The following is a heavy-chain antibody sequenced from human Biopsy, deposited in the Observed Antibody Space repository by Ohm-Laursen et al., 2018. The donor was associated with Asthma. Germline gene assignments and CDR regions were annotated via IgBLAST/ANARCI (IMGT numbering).Heavy chain of an antibody. CDR3: ARKAGSCISRTCYSLDF. J-gene: IGHJ4*02. Sequence: ASSVKVSCKSLGGTFNTYVIGWVRQAPGQGLEWMGGINSVFGTTTYPQKFQDRVTITADDSTRTVYMELSSLRSEDTAVYYCARKAGSCISRTCYSLDFWGQGPLVTVSS. CDR2: INSVFGTT. CDR1: GGTFNTYV. D-gene: IGHD2-2*01. V-gene: IGHV1-69*01.